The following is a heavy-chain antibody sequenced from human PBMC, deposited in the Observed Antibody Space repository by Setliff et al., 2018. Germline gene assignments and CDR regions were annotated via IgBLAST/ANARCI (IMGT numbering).Heavy chain of an antibody. D-gene: IGHD3-3*01. CDR3: RYWSGYYNNDY. J-gene: IGHJ4*02. CDR2: INHSGST. CDR1: GGSFTNYY. V-gene: IGHV4-34*01. Sequence: LSLTCTVYGGSFTNYYWGWIRQSPGKGLEWIGEINHSGSTDYNPSLKSRLTISVDASTNQFSLKLYSVTAADTAVYYCRYWSGYYNNDYWGQGTLVTVSS.